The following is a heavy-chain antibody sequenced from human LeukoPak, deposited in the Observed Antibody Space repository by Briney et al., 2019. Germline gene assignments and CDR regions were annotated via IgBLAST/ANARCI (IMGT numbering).Heavy chain of an antibody. CDR2: MNPNSVST. D-gene: IGHD4-23*01. CDR3: AREGIDYGGNSVYGL. CDR1: GYTFTGYY. J-gene: IGHJ4*02. Sequence: GASVKVSCKASGYTFTGYYIHWVRQAPGQGLEWMGWMNPNSVSTKYALKFQGRVTMTSDTSISTAYMELSRLRSDDTAVYFCAREGIDYGGNSVYGLWGQGTLVTVSS. V-gene: IGHV1-2*02.